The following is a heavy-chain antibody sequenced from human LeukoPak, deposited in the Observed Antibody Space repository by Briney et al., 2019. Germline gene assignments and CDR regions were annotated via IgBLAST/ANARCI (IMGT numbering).Heavy chain of an antibody. V-gene: IGHV3-48*01. CDR1: GFTFSSYW. J-gene: IGHJ6*02. CDR3: ARDRPGSMDV. D-gene: IGHD5-12*01. CDR2: IGSSGSSI. Sequence: QPGGSLRLSCAASGFTFSSYWMSWVRQAPGKGLEWVSYIGSSGSSISYADSVKGRFTISRDNAKKSLYLQMSSLRAEDTAVYYCARDRPGSMDVWGRGTTVTVSS.